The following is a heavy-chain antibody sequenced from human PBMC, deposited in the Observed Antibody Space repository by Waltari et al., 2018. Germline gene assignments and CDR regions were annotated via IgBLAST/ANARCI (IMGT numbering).Heavy chain of an antibody. J-gene: IGHJ5*02. CDR3: ARAGGAIFGVVILGDNWFDP. CDR2: IYYSGST. D-gene: IGHD3-3*01. Sequence: QLQLQESGPGLVKPSETLSLTCTVSGGSISSSSYYWGLIRQPPGKGLEWIGSIYYSGSTYYNPSLKSRVTISVDTSKNQFSLKLSSVTAADTAVYYCARAGGAIFGVVILGDNWFDPWGQGTLVTVSS. V-gene: IGHV4-39*07. CDR1: GGSISSSSYY.